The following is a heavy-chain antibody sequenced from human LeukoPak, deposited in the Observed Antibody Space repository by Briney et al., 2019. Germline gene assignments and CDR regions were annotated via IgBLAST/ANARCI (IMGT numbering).Heavy chain of an antibody. CDR3: TTSLSGYDFLFDY. J-gene: IGHJ4*02. Sequence: GGSLRLSCAASGFTFSNAWMSWARQAPGKGLEWVGRIKSKTDGGTTDYAAPVKDRFTFSRDDSKNTLYLQMNNLQTEDTAVYYCTTSLSGYDFLFDYWGQGTLVTVSS. V-gene: IGHV3-15*01. D-gene: IGHD5-12*01. CDR1: GFTFSNAW. CDR2: IKSKTDGGTT.